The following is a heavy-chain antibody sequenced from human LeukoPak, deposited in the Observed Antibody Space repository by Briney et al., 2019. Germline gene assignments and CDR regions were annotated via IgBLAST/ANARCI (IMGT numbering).Heavy chain of an antibody. CDR3: ARDNYSISSDFDY. CDR2: ISAYNGNT. CDR1: GYALTSYG. Sequence: ASVTVSCKASGYALTSYGINWVRQAPGQGLEWMGWISAYNGNTNYAQKVQGRVTMTTDTSTSTAYMELRSLRSDDTAVYYCARDNYSISSDFDYWGQGTLVTVSS. D-gene: IGHD6-6*01. V-gene: IGHV1-18*01. J-gene: IGHJ4*02.